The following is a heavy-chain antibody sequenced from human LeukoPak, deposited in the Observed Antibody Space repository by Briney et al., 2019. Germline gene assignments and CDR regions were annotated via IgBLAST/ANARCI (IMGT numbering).Heavy chain of an antibody. V-gene: IGHV1-18*01. CDR3: ARVVGLYCSGGSCHADY. D-gene: IGHD2-15*01. CDR2: ISAYNGNT. CDR1: GGTFSSYG. Sequence: ASVTVSCKASGGTFSSYGISWVRQAPGQGLEWMGWISAYNGNTNYAQKLQGRVTMTTDTSTSTAYMELRSLRSDDTAVYYCARVVGLYCSGGSCHADYWGQGTLVTVSS. J-gene: IGHJ4*02.